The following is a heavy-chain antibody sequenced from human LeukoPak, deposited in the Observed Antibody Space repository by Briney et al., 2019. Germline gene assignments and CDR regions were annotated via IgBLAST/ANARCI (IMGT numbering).Heavy chain of an antibody. CDR2: TSSSSSTI. CDR1: GFTFSGYD. V-gene: IGHV3-48*04. Sequence: PGGSLRLSCAASGFTFSGYDMSWVRQAPGKGLEWVSYTSSSSSTIYYADSVKSRFTISRDNAKNSLYLQMNSLRAEDTAVYYCARDQSAYYDSSGFDYWGQGTLVTVSS. J-gene: IGHJ4*02. CDR3: ARDQSAYYDSSGFDY. D-gene: IGHD3-22*01.